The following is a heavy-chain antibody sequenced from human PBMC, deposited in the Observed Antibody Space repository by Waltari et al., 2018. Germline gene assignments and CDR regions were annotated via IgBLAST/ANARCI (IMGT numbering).Heavy chain of an antibody. V-gene: IGHV3-30*18. CDR3: AKDAFGNAYLDH. Sequence: QVQLVESGGGGVQPGMSLRLSCAASGFSLRHFGMHWVRQAPGKGLEWVALASFDGSTTYYADSVRGRFTISRDNSKNTLYLDINTLRVDDTAIYYCAKDAFGNAYLDHWGQGTLVTVSS. CDR1: GFSLRHFG. CDR2: ASFDGSTT. D-gene: IGHD2-21*01. J-gene: IGHJ5*02.